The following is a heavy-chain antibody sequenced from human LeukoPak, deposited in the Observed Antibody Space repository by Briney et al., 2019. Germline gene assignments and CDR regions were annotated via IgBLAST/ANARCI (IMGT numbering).Heavy chain of an antibody. J-gene: IGHJ5*01. V-gene: IGHV3-23*01. Sequence: GGSLRLSCAASGFTFRTYDMTWVRQAPGKGLEWVSHICSGGGRTFYADSVKGRFTISRDNSKNTLYLQMSSLGAEDTAIYYCVKLTDSWGQGTLVSVSS. CDR3: VKLTDS. CDR2: ICSGGGRT. CDR1: GFTFRTYD.